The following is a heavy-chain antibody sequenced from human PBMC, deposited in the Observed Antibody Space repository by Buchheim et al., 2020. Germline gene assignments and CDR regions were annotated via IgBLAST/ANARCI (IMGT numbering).Heavy chain of an antibody. CDR1: GFTFSSYG. CDR3: ARDGITYYYDSSGYYPDY. J-gene: IGHJ4*02. V-gene: IGHV3-33*01. CDR2: IWYDGSNK. Sequence: QVQLVESGGGVVQPGRSLRLSCAASGFTFSSYGMHWVRQAPGKGLEWVAVIWYDGSNKYYADSVKGRFTISRDNSKNTLYLQMNSLRAEDTAVYYCARDGITYYYDSSGYYPDYWGQGTL. D-gene: IGHD3-22*01.